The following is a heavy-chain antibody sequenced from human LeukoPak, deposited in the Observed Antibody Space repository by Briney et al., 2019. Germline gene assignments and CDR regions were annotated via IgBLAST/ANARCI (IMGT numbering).Heavy chain of an antibody. J-gene: IGHJ4*02. Sequence: SETLSLTCTVSGGSISSSSYYWGWIRQPPGKGLEWIGSIYYSGSTYYNPSLKSRVTMPVDTSQNQFSLELSSVTAADTAVYYCARLRGYNSGDYWGQGTLVTASS. V-gene: IGHV4-39*01. CDR3: ARLRGYNSGDY. CDR1: GGSISSSSYY. CDR2: IYYSGST. D-gene: IGHD5-18*01.